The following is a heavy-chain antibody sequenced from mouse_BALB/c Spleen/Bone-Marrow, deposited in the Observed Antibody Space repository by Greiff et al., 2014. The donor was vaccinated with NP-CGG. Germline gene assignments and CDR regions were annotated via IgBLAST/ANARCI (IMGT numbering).Heavy chain of an antibody. V-gene: IGHV1-80*01. Sequence: QVQLQQSGAELVRPGSSVKISCESSGYVFSTYWINWVKQRPGQGLEWIGQIYPGDCDTDYNGKFKDKATLTADKSSNTAYMQLSSLTSEDSAVYFCARGGISVDYWGQGTTLTVSS. CDR3: ARGGISVDY. CDR1: GYVFSTYW. CDR2: IYPGDCDT. J-gene: IGHJ2*01.